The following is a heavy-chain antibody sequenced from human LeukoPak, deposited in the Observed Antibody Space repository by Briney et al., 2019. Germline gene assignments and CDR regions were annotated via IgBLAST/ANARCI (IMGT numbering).Heavy chain of an antibody. CDR1: GGSISSGDYY. CDR2: IYYSGST. Sequence: SENLSLTCTVSGGSISSGDYYWSWIRQPPGKGLEWIGYIYYSGSTYYNPSLKSRVTISVDTSKNQFSLKLSSVTAADTAVYYCAGYTSGSSGRDAFDIWGQGTMVTVSS. V-gene: IGHV4-30-4*01. CDR3: AGYTSGSSGRDAFDI. J-gene: IGHJ3*02. D-gene: IGHD3-22*01.